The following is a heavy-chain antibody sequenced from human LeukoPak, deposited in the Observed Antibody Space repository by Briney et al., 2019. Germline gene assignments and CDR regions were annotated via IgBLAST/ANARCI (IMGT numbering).Heavy chain of an antibody. Sequence: ASVKVSCKASGFTFTSSAMQWVRQARGQRLEWIGWIVVGSGNTNYAQKFQERVTITRDMSTSTAYMELSSLRPEDTAVYYCAKGGASVTRYVDYWGQGTLVTVSS. D-gene: IGHD4-17*01. J-gene: IGHJ4*02. CDR2: IVVGSGNT. CDR1: GFTFTSSA. V-gene: IGHV1-58*02. CDR3: AKGGASVTRYVDY.